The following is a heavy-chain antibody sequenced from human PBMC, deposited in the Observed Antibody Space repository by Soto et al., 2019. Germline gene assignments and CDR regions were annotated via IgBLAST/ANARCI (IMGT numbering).Heavy chain of an antibody. CDR1: GASLSDNS. Sequence: PSETLSLTCAAYGASLSDNSCNWLRQPPGKGLEWIGEINHSGNTNYNPSLKSRVTISLDKSENQFSLKVTSLTAADTAVYYCASRDPGTSVDYWGQGTLVTVSS. D-gene: IGHD1-7*01. V-gene: IGHV4-34*01. CDR2: INHSGNT. CDR3: ASRDPGTSVDY. J-gene: IGHJ4*02.